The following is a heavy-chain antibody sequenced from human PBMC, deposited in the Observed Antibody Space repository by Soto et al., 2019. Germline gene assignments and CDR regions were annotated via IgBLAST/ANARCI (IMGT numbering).Heavy chain of an antibody. J-gene: IGHJ6*02. V-gene: IGHV3-9*01. CDR1: GFTFGDYA. CDR2: FKWDSGDV. Sequence: GGSLRLSCAASGFTFGDYAMHWVRQVPGKGLEWVSGFKWDSGDVGYADSVKGRFTISRDNARNSLYLQMNSLRPEDTAAYYCAKDRSSGSPYYGMDFWGQRTMVTVSS. CDR3: AKDRSSGSPYYGMDF. D-gene: IGHD3-10*01.